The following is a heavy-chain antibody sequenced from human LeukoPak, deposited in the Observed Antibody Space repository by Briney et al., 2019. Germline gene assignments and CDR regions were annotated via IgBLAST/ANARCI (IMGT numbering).Heavy chain of an antibody. V-gene: IGHV4-39*01. CDR2: FYYSGST. J-gene: IGHJ5*02. CDR3: ARGEGRNNWFDP. Sequence: ASETLSLTCTVSGGSLSSSTYYWGWIRQPPGKGLEWIGSFYYSGSTFYNPSLKSRVAIFVDTSKNQFSLKLSSVTAADTAVYYCARGEGRNNWFDPWGQGTLVTVSS. CDR1: GGSLSSSTYY.